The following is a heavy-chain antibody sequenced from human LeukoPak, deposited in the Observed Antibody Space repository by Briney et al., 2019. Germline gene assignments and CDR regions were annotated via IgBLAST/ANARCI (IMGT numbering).Heavy chain of an antibody. J-gene: IGHJ4*02. CDR2: IKQDGSEK. CDR1: GFTFSSYW. CDR3: ARDLLDYYDSSGYHDY. Sequence: GGSLRLSCAASGFTFSSYWMSWVRQAPGKGLEWVANIKQDGSEKYYVDSVKGRFTISRDNAKNSLYLQMNSLRAEDTAVYYCARDLLDYYDSSGYHDYWGQGTLVTVSS. D-gene: IGHD3-22*01. V-gene: IGHV3-7*01.